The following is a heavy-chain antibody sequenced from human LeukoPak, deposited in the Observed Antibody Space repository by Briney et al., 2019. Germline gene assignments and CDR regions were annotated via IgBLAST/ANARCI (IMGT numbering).Heavy chain of an antibody. CDR3: ARDRLPSSGGYYGMDV. D-gene: IGHD6-19*01. CDR1: GYTFTGYY. CDR2: INPNSGGT. V-gene: IGHV1-2*04. J-gene: IGHJ6*02. Sequence: PWASVKVSCKASGYTFTGYYMHWVRQAPGQGLEWMGWINPNSGGTNYAQKFQGWVTMTRDTSISTAYMELSRLRSDDTAVYYCARDRLPSSGGYYGMDVWGQGTTVTVSS.